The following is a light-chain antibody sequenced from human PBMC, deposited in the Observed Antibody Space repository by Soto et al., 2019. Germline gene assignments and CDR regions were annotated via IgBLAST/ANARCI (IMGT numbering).Light chain of an antibody. CDR2: KVS. Sequence: DVVVTQSPLSLPVTLGQAASISCRSSQSLVYRDGNTYLSWFHQRPGQSPRRLIYKVSNRDSGVPSRFSGSGSGTDFTLTISSLQPEDFATYYCQQSHRTPRTFGQGTKVDI. CDR3: QQSHRTPRT. V-gene: IGKV2-30*01. CDR1: QSLVYRDGNTY. J-gene: IGKJ1*01.